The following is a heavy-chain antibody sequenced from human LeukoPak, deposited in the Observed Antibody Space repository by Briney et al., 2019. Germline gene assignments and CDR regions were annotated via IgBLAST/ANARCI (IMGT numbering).Heavy chain of an antibody. CDR1: GYTFTSYD. CDR2: MNPNSGNT. Sequence: ASVKVSCKASGYTFTSYDINWVRQATGQGLEWMGWMNPNSGNTGYAQKFQGRVTMTRNTSISTAYIELSSLRSEDTAVYYYSRGGPHPELLWFGEDYMDVWGKGTTVTISS. CDR3: SRGGPHPELLWFGEDYMDV. V-gene: IGHV1-8*01. J-gene: IGHJ6*03. D-gene: IGHD3-10*01.